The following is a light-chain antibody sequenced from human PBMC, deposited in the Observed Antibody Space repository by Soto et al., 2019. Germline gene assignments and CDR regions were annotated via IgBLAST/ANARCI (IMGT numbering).Light chain of an antibody. CDR2: GAS. CDR1: QSVSSSY. CDR3: QQFGSSPLFT. J-gene: IGKJ3*01. Sequence: EIVLTQSPATLSLSPGERATLSCRASQSVSSSYLAWYQQKPGQAPRLLIYGASSRATGIPDRFSGSGSGTDFTLTISRLEPEDFAVYYCQQFGSSPLFTFGPGTKVDVK. V-gene: IGKV3-20*01.